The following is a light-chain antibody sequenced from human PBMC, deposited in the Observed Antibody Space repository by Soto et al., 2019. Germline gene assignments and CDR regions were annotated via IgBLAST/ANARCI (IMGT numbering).Light chain of an antibody. CDR1: QSGSSS. Sequence: EIVMTQAPATLSVSRGKRATLSCRASQSGSSSLACYQQKPDQAPRLLSYIASTRATGIPARFSGSASGTEFTLPISRLQSEDFAVYYCQQYNNWPPLTFGGGTKVEIK. V-gene: IGKV3-15*01. CDR2: IAS. J-gene: IGKJ4*01. CDR3: QQYNNWPPLT.